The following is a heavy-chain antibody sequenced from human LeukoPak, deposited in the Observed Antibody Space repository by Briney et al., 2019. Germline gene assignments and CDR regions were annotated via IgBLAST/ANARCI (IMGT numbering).Heavy chain of an antibody. CDR1: GYTFTSYY. Sequence: ASVKVSCKASGYTFTSYYMHWVRQAPGQGLEWMGIINPSGGSTSYAQKFQGRVTITSDTSASTAYMELSSLRSEDTAVYYCARDLGSGSLHYWGQGTLVTVSS. CDR3: ARDLGSGSLHY. D-gene: IGHD1-26*01. J-gene: IGHJ4*02. CDR2: INPSGGST. V-gene: IGHV1-46*01.